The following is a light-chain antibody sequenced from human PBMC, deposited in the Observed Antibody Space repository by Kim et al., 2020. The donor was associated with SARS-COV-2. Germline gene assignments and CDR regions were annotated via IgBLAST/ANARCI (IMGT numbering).Light chain of an antibody. Sequence: FACTGISSNIGADYDVHWYHRAPGPAPKLLIYGNTNRPAGVPDRFSGSKSGTSASLAISGLLPEDEADYYCQSYDITLSDSRVFGGGTQLTVL. J-gene: IGLJ3*02. CDR2: GNT. CDR3: QSYDITLSDSRV. CDR1: SSNIGADYD. V-gene: IGLV1-40*01.